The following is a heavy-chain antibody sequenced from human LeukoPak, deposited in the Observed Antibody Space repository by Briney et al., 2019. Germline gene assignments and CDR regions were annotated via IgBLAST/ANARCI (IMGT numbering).Heavy chain of an antibody. J-gene: IGHJ4*02. D-gene: IGHD6-13*01. V-gene: IGHV4-59*01. CDR1: GGSISNYQ. Sequence: SETLSLTCTVSGGSISNYQWSWIRQPPGKGLEWIGYIYYTGSTNYNPSLKSRVTISVDTSKNQFSLKLSSVTAADTAVYYCARQQLSQLYYFDYWGQGTLVTVSS. CDR2: IYYTGST. CDR3: ARQQLSQLYYFDY.